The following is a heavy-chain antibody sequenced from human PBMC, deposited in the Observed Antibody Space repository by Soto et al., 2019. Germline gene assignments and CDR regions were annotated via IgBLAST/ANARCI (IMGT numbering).Heavy chain of an antibody. J-gene: IGHJ6*02. V-gene: IGHV1-18*04. CDR1: GYTFTSYY. CDR2: ISAKNGNT. CDR3: ARVRSSGWFFIHGMDV. Sequence: ASVKVSCKASGYTFTSYYISWVRQAPGQGLEWMGWISAKNGNTNYAQKVQDRVTMTTDTSTSTAYMELRSLRSDDTAVYYCARVRSSGWFFIHGMDVWGQGTTVTVSS. D-gene: IGHD6-19*01.